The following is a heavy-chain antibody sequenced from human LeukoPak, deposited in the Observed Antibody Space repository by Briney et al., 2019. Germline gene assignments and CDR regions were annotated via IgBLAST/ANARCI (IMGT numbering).Heavy chain of an antibody. J-gene: IGHJ4*02. CDR3: ARLGAGVDY. V-gene: IGHV3-30*04. Sequence: PGGSLRLSCAASGFTFSSYAMHWVRQAPGKGLEWVAVISYDGSNKYYADSVKGRFTISRDNSKNTLYLQMNSLRAEDTAVYYCARLGAGVDYWGQGTLDTVSS. CDR1: GFTFSSYA. CDR2: ISYDGSNK. D-gene: IGHD4/OR15-4a*01.